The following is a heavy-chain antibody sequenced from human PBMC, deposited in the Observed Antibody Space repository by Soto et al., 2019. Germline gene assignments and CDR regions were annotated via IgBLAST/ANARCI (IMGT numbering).Heavy chain of an antibody. V-gene: IGHV3-23*01. J-gene: IGHJ5*02. D-gene: IGHD3-9*01. CDR3: AKRYYDSSVAPP. CDR1: GFTVSSYG. CDR2: ITATGSSA. Sequence: PSGSLRLSCVASGFTVSSYGMTVVRQAPGKGPEWVSSITATGSSAYYADSVEGRFTISRDNAKNVLYLQMSGLRDDDTAVYYCAKRYYDSSVAPPWGQGTLVTVSS.